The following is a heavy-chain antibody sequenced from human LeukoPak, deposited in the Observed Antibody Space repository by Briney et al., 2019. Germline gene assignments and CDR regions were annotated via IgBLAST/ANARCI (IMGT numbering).Heavy chain of an antibody. Sequence: GGSLRLPCVASGFTFSSYNMNWVRQPPGKGLEWVSYISGSGTTIYYADSVRGRFTISRDNAKSSLYLQMKSLRAEDTAVYYCARGGGSYVNWFDPWGQGTLVTVST. J-gene: IGHJ5*02. CDR3: ARGGGSYVNWFDP. CDR2: ISGSGTTI. V-gene: IGHV3-48*01. CDR1: GFTFSSYN. D-gene: IGHD1-26*01.